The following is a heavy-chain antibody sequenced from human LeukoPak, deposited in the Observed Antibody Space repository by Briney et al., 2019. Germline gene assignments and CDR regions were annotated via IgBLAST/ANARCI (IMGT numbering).Heavy chain of an antibody. CDR3: ARHRGQWLVPDY. V-gene: IGHV4-59*08. Sequence: SETLSLTCTVSGGSISSYYWSWIRQLPGKGLEWMGYIYYSGSTNYNPSLKSRVTISVDTSKNQFSLKLSSVTAADTAVYYCARHRGQWLVPDYWGQGTLVTVSS. D-gene: IGHD6-19*01. CDR1: GGSISSYY. J-gene: IGHJ4*02. CDR2: IYYSGST.